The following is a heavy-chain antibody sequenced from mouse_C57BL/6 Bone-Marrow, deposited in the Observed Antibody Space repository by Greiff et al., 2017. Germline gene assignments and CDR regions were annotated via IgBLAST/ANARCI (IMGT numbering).Heavy chain of an antibody. Sequence: VQLQQSGPGLVQPSQSLSITCTVSGFSLTSYGVHWVRQSPGKGLEWLGVIWSGGSTDYNAAFISRLSISKDNSKSQVFFKMNSLQADDTAIYYWARGGTLAYWGQGTLVTVSA. D-gene: IGHD2-14*01. J-gene: IGHJ3*01. V-gene: IGHV2-2*01. CDR3: ARGGTLAY. CDR2: IWSGGST. CDR1: GFSLTSYG.